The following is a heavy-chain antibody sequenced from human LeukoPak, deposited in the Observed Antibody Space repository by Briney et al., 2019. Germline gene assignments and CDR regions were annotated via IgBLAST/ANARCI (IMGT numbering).Heavy chain of an antibody. CDR1: GGSISTDY. CDR2: ISASGST. Sequence: SETLSLTCTVSGGSISTDYWSWILQPAGKRLDKIGLISASGSTIYTPSLKSRVTMSVDTYKNQFYLRMTSVTAADTAMYYCVIFYSRRRHTIFYMDVWGNGTTVTVSS. J-gene: IGHJ6*03. V-gene: IGHV4-4*07. CDR3: VIFYSRRRHTIFYMDV. D-gene: IGHD3-9*01.